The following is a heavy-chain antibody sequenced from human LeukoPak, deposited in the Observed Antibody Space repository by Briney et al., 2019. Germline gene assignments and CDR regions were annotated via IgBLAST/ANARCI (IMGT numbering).Heavy chain of an antibody. CDR2: TNEDGSVR. CDR3: ARSFSYSYDFA. Sequence: GGSLRLSCAVSGFTFSGFWMSWSRQAPGKGLEWVANTNEDGSVRQYADSVRGRFTISRDNTQNTVSLQLNTLRVDDTAVYYCARSFSYSYDFAGGPGTLVTVSS. D-gene: IGHD5-18*01. CDR1: GFTFSGFW. J-gene: IGHJ1*01. V-gene: IGHV3-7*03.